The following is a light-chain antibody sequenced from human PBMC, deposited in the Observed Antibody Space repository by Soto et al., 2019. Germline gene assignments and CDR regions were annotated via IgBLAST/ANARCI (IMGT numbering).Light chain of an antibody. V-gene: IGKV1-27*01. Sequence: DIQMTQSPSSLPASVGDRVTISCRASQAIRNSLAWYQQKPGSLPTLLIYAASTLQSGVPSRFSGSGSGTDFTLTISSLQPEDVATYFCQKYSSAPTFGGGTKVEIK. CDR3: QKYSSAPT. CDR1: QAIRNS. J-gene: IGKJ4*01. CDR2: AAS.